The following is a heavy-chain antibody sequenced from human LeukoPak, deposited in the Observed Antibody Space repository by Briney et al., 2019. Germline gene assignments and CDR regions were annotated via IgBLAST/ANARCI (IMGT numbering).Heavy chain of an antibody. CDR1: GFTFSNYG. CDR3: AKDGGGSGHKGSSFDY. V-gene: IGHV3-30*18. D-gene: IGHD3-3*01. CDR2: ISYDGSSR. Sequence: QAGGSLRLSCAASGFTFSNYGLNRVRQAPGKGLEWVAVISYDGSSRYYADSVKGRFIISRDNSKNTLYLQMNSLRGEDTAVYYCAKDGGGSGHKGSSFDYWGQGSLVTVSS. J-gene: IGHJ4*02.